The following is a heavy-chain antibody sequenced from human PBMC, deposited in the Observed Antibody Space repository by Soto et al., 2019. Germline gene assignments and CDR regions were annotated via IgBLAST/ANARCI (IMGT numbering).Heavy chain of an antibody. CDR1: GDSVSSNSAA. V-gene: IGHV6-1*01. D-gene: IGHD2-15*01. CDR3: ARDLGLDWGCSGGSCYSGGPTGVPFDY. J-gene: IGHJ4*02. Sequence: SQTLSLTCAISGDSVSSNSAAWNWIRQSPSRGLEWLGRTYYRSKWYNDYAVSVKSRITINPDTSKNQFSLQLNSVTPEDTAVYYCARDLGLDWGCSGGSCYSGGPTGVPFDYWGQGTLVTVSS. CDR2: TYYRSKWYN.